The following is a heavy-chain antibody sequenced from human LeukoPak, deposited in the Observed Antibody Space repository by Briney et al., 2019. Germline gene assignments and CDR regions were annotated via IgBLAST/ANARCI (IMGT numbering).Heavy chain of an antibody. D-gene: IGHD2-2*01. V-gene: IGHV4-59*01. J-gene: IGHJ3*02. CDR2: IYYSGNT. Sequence: SEPLSLTCTVSGGSISSYYWSWIRQPPGKGLEWIGYIYYSGNTNYNPSLKSRVTISVDPSKNQFSLKLTSVTAADTAVYYCARAVPATEAFDIWGQGTMVTVSS. CDR1: GGSISSYY. CDR3: ARAVPATEAFDI.